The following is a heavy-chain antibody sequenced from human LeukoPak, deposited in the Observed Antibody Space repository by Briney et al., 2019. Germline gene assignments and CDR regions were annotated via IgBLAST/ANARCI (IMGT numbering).Heavy chain of an antibody. CDR3: ARDAPYSGSYLDY. J-gene: IGHJ4*02. D-gene: IGHD1-26*01. CDR1: GYTFTSYG. V-gene: IGHV1-18*01. CDR2: ISAYNGNT. Sequence: GASVKVSCKASGYTFTSYGISWVRQAPGQGLEWMGWISAYNGNTNYPQKFQGRVTMTTDISTPTAYMELRSLRSDDTAVYYCARDAPYSGSYLDYWGQGSLVTVSS.